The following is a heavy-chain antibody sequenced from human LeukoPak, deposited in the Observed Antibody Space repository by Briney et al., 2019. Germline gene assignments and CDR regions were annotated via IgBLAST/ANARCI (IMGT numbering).Heavy chain of an antibody. CDR3: ARDDCSGGRCYAAWYLDL. Sequence: SETLSLTCTVSGASITSNSYYWGWIRQPPGRGLEWIGSIYYSGSTYYNPSLKSRVTISVDTSKNQFSLKLSSVTAADTAVYYCARDDCSGGRCYAAWYLDLWGRGTLVSVSS. CDR2: IYYSGST. J-gene: IGHJ2*01. D-gene: IGHD2-15*01. V-gene: IGHV4-39*02. CDR1: GASITSNSYY.